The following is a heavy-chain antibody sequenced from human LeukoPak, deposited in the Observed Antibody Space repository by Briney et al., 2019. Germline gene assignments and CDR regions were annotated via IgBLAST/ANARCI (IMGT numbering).Heavy chain of an antibody. D-gene: IGHD6-13*01. V-gene: IGHV1-69*04. CDR1: GGTFSSYA. CDR3: ARAFLIAAAGYYFDY. Sequence: GASVKVSFKASGGTFSSYAISWVRQAPGQGLEWMGRIIPILGIANYAQKFQGRVTITVDKSTSTAYMELSSLRSEDTAVYYCARAFLIAAAGYYFDYWGQGTLVTVSS. CDR2: IIPILGIA. J-gene: IGHJ4*02.